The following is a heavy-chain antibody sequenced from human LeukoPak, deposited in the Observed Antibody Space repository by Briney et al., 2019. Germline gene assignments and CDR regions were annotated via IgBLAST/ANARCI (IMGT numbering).Heavy chain of an antibody. V-gene: IGHV3-21*01. CDR3: ARETEAFDY. CDR2: ISSSSSYI. Sequence: PGGSLRLSCAASGFTFSSYAMSWVRQAPGKGLEWVSSISSSSSYIYYADSVKGRFTISRDKSKNTLYLQMDSLRAEDTAVYNCARETEAFDYWGQGTLVTVSS. J-gene: IGHJ4*02. CDR1: GFTFSSYA.